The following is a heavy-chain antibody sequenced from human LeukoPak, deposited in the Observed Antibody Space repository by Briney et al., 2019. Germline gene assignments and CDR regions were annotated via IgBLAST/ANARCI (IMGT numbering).Heavy chain of an antibody. D-gene: IGHD3-22*01. CDR2: ISWNSGSI. V-gene: IGHV3-9*01. Sequence: PGGSLRLSCAASGFTFDDYAMHWVRQAPGKGLEWVSGISWNSGSIGYADSAKGRFTISRDNAKNSLYLQMNSLRAEDTALYYCAKAYPANNYYDSSGYYVNWGQGTLVTVSS. CDR1: GFTFDDYA. J-gene: IGHJ4*02. CDR3: AKAYPANNYYDSSGYYVN.